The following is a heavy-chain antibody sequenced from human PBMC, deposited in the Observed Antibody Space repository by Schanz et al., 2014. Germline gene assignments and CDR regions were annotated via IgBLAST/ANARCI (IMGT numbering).Heavy chain of an antibody. J-gene: IGHJ3*02. Sequence: QVQLVESGGGVVQPGRSLRLSCAASGFTFSSYAVHWVRQAPDKGLVWVAVTSSDGSLKYYADSVKGRFTISRDNSRDTVNLQMNTLRGEDTAGYYCARGGRGGYPGGAFEIGGQGTMVTASS. CDR3: ARGGRGGYPGGAFEI. V-gene: IGHV3-30*04. CDR2: TSSDGSLK. CDR1: GFTFSSYA. D-gene: IGHD5-12*01.